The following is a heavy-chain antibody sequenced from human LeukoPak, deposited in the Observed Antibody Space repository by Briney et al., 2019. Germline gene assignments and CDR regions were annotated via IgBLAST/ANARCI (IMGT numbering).Heavy chain of an antibody. CDR2: IYSGGYT. V-gene: IGHV3-53*01. Sequence: GGSLRLSCPATGFTVSSNYMSWVRQAPGKGLEWVSVIYSGGYTYYADSVKGRFTISRDNSKNTLYLQMNSLRAEDTAVYYCAKTGNPATGDYWGQGTLVTVSS. CDR3: AKTGNPATGDY. CDR1: GFTVSSNY. J-gene: IGHJ4*02. D-gene: IGHD1-1*01.